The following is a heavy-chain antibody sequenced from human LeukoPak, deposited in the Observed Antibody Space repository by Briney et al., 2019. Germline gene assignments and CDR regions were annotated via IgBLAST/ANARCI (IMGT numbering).Heavy chain of an antibody. V-gene: IGHV1-2*02. D-gene: IGHD3-10*01. J-gene: IGHJ6*02. CDR2: INPNSGGT. Sequence: ASVKVSCKASGYTFTGYYMHWVRQAPGQGLEWMGWINPNSGGTNYAQKFQGRVTMTRDTSISTAYMELSRLRSDDTAVYYCAGEDDYYGSGSYYKDGYYYYYGMDVWGQGTTVTVSS. CDR3: AGEDDYYGSGSYYKDGYYYYYGMDV. CDR1: GYTFTGYY.